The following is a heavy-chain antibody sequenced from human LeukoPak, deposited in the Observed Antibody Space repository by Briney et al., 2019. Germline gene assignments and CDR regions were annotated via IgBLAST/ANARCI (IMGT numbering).Heavy chain of an antibody. CDR2: INPNSGGT. J-gene: IGHJ3*02. Sequence: ASVKVSCKASGYTFAGYYMHWVRQAPGQGLEWMGRINPNSGGTNYAQKFQGRVTMTRDTSISTAYMELSRLRSDDTVVYYCATLEPYVGKDAFDIWGQGTMVTVSS. D-gene: IGHD1-26*01. CDR3: ATLEPYVGKDAFDI. V-gene: IGHV1-2*05. CDR1: GYTFAGYY.